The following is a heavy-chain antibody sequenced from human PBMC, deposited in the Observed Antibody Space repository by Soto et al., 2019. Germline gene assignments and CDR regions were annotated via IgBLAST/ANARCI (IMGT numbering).Heavy chain of an antibody. CDR2: IKPDGSAT. J-gene: IGHJ5*02. Sequence: EVPLVESGGGLVQPGGSLRLSCAASGFTFRSNWMSWVRQAPGKGLEWVANIKPDGSATYYVDSLKGRFTISRDNARNSLYLQMNSLRVEDTAVYYCARDLDSYCSGGSCYRFDPWGQGTLVTVSS. CDR1: GFTFRSNW. CDR3: ARDLDSYCSGGSCYRFDP. V-gene: IGHV3-7*01. D-gene: IGHD2-15*01.